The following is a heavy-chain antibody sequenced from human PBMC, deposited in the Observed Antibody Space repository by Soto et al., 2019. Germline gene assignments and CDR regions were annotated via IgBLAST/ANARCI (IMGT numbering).Heavy chain of an antibody. CDR3: ARDSPGEWLPHYYYYGMDV. D-gene: IGHD6-19*01. Sequence: EVQLVESGGGLVKPGGSLRLSCAASGFTFSSYWMSWVRQAPGKGLEWVANIKQDGSEKYYVDSVKGRFTISRDNAKNSLYLQMNSLRAEDTAVYYCARDSPGEWLPHYYYYGMDVWGQGTTVTVSS. CDR2: IKQDGSEK. V-gene: IGHV3-7*03. J-gene: IGHJ6*02. CDR1: GFTFSSYW.